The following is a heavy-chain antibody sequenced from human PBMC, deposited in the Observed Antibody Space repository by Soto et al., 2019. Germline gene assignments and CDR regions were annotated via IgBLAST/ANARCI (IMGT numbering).Heavy chain of an antibody. D-gene: IGHD3-22*01. CDR3: ARGREYYYDSSGYCDY. CDR2: IIPILGIA. CDR1: GGTFSSYT. V-gene: IGHV1-69*02. Sequence: SVKVSCKASGGTFSSYTISWVRQAPGQGLEWMGRIIPILGIANYAQKFQGRVTITADKSTSTAYMELSSLRSEDTAVYYCARGREYYYDSSGYCDYWGQGTLVTVSS. J-gene: IGHJ4*02.